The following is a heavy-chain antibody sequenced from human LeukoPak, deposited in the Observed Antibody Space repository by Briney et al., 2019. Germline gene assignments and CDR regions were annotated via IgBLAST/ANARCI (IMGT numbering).Heavy chain of an antibody. Sequence: ASVKVSCKASGYTFTSYYMHWVRQAPGQGLEWIVIINPSGGSTSYAQKFQGRVTMTTDMSTSTVYMELSSLRSEDTAVYYCARGFYDSGGYYYAYYFDYWGQETLVTVSS. D-gene: IGHD3-22*01. CDR3: ARGFYDSGGYYYAYYFDY. CDR1: GYTFTSYY. J-gene: IGHJ4*02. CDR2: INPSGGST. V-gene: IGHV1-46*01.